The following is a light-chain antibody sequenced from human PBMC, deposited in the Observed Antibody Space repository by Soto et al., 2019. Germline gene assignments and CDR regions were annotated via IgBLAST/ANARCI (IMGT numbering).Light chain of an antibody. V-gene: IGKV1-39*01. CDR2: AAS. Sequence: DIQMTQSPSSLSASVGDRVTITCRASQSISSYLNWYQQNPGKAPKLLIYAASSLQSGVPSRFSGSGSGTDFTLTISSLQPEDFATYYCQQSYSTGYTFGQGTKLEIK. J-gene: IGKJ2*01. CDR3: QQSYSTGYT. CDR1: QSISSY.